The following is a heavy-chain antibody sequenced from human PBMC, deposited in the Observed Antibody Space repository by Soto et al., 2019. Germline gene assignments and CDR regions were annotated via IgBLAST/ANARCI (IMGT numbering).Heavy chain of an antibody. CDR2: IYYSGST. CDR1: GGSISSYY. Sequence: SETLSLTCTVSGGSISSYYWSWIRQPAGKGLEWIGYIYYSGSTNYNPSLKSRVTISVETSKNQFSLKLSSVTAADTAVYYCARAALAVADWFDPWGQGTLVTV. D-gene: IGHD6-19*01. V-gene: IGHV4-59*01. J-gene: IGHJ5*02. CDR3: ARAALAVADWFDP.